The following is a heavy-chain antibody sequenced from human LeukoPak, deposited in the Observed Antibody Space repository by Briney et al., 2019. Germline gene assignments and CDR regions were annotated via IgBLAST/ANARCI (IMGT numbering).Heavy chain of an antibody. D-gene: IGHD5-18*01. CDR2: INHSGST. Sequence: SETLSLTCAVYGGSFSGYYWSWIRQPPGKGLEWIGEINHSGSTNDNPSLKSRVTISVDTSKNQFSLKLSSVTAADTAVYYCARGGFGYSYGDGLDYWGQGTLVTVSS. V-gene: IGHV4-34*01. J-gene: IGHJ4*02. CDR1: GGSFSGYY. CDR3: ARGGFGYSYGDGLDY.